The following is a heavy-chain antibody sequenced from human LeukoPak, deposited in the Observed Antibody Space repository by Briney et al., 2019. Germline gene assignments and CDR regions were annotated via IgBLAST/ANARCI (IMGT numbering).Heavy chain of an antibody. CDR1: GGSFSGYY. V-gene: IGHV4-34*01. Sequence: SETLSPTCAVYGGSFSGYYWSWIRQSPGKGLEWIGEINHSGSTNYNPSLKSRVTISVDTSKNQFSLKLSSVTAADTAVYYCARANTYYHDSSGYYYYYGMDVWGQGTTVTVSS. D-gene: IGHD3-22*01. J-gene: IGHJ6*02. CDR3: ARANTYYHDSSGYYYYYGMDV. CDR2: INHSGST.